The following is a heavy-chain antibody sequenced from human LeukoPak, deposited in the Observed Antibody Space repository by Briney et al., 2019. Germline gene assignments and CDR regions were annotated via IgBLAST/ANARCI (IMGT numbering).Heavy chain of an antibody. D-gene: IGHD3-3*01. J-gene: IGHJ4*02. CDR2: IYHSGST. CDR1: GGSISSGGYY. V-gene: IGHV4-30-2*03. CDR3: ARHESRFGVADY. Sequence: SETLSLTCTVSGGSISSGGYYWSWIRQPPGKGLEWIGYIYHSGSTYYNPSLKSRVTISVDTSKDQFSLKLSSVTAADTAVYYCARHESRFGVADYWGQGTLVTVSS.